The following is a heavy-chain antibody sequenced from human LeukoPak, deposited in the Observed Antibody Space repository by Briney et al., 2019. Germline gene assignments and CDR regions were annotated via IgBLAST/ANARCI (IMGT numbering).Heavy chain of an antibody. J-gene: IGHJ4*02. Sequence: GGSLRPSCAASGFTFSSYAMSWVRQAPGKGLEWVSVISGSGGSTYYADSVKGRFTISRDNSKNTLYLQMNSLRAEDTAVYYCAKHRMVRGVITDYYFDYWGQGTLVTVSS. V-gene: IGHV3-23*01. CDR1: GFTFSSYA. CDR2: ISGSGGST. D-gene: IGHD3-10*01. CDR3: AKHRMVRGVITDYYFDY.